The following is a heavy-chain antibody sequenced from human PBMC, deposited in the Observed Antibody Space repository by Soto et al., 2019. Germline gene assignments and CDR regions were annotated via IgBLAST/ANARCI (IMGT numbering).Heavy chain of an antibody. Sequence: SVKVSCKGSVGTFSGYAINWVRQAPGQGLEWMGGIIPIFGTANYAQKFQGRVTITADESTSTAYMEMKSLRVDDTAVYYCARDVWFSLDSWGRGSLVTVSS. V-gene: IGHV1-69*13. CDR3: ARDVWFSLDS. J-gene: IGHJ4*02. D-gene: IGHD3-9*01. CDR2: IIPIFGTA. CDR1: VGTFSGYA.